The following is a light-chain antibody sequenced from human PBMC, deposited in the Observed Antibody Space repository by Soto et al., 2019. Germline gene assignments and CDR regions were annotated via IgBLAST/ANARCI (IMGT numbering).Light chain of an antibody. CDR1: QTISSW. Sequence: DIHMTQSPSTLSVSVGDGVSITFRASQTISSWLAWYQQKPGKAPKLLIYKASTLKSGVPSRFSGSGSGTEFTLTISSLQPDDFATYYCQHYNSYSEAFGQGTKVDIK. J-gene: IGKJ1*01. V-gene: IGKV1-5*03. CDR3: QHYNSYSEA. CDR2: KAS.